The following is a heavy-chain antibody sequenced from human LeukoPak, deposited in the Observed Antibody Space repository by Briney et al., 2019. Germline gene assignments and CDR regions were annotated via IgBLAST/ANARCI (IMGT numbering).Heavy chain of an antibody. CDR2: ISSSSTI. CDR1: GFTFSSYS. Sequence: GGSLRLSCAASGFTFSSYSMNWVRQAPGKGLEWVSYISSSSTIYYADSVKGRFTISRDNAKNSLYLQMNSLRAEDTAVYYCARARIAADRCLQHWGQGTLVTVSS. D-gene: IGHD6-13*01. V-gene: IGHV3-48*04. J-gene: IGHJ1*01. CDR3: ARARIAADRCLQH.